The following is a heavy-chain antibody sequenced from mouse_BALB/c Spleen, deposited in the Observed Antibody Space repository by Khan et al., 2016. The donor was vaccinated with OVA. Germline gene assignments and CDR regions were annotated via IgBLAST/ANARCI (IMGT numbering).Heavy chain of an antibody. CDR3: AGDYCFAY. CDR1: GFSFSNYA. J-gene: IGHJ3*01. V-gene: IGHV5-6-5*01. Sequence: EVELVESGRGLVKPSRSLTLSCAVSGFSFSNYAMSWVRQRPEKRLEWVAFISSGDSTYYPASVKARFTISRDNARNLLYLQMNSLRSEDTAVNYCAGDYCFAYWGQGTLVTVSA. CDR2: ISSGDST.